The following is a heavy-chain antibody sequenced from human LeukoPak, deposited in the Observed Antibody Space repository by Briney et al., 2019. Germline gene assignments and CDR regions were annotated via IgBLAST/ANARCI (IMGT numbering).Heavy chain of an antibody. Sequence: GGSLRLSCAASGFTFSTYVMHWVRQAPGKGLEWVAVISYDGNNKYYADSVKGRFTISRDNSMNTLYLQTNSLRAEDTAVYYCARVPAPTTFGVPTENYFDYWGQGTLVTVSS. J-gene: IGHJ4*02. D-gene: IGHD3-3*01. CDR3: ARVPAPTTFGVPTENYFDY. V-gene: IGHV3-30*04. CDR1: GFTFSTYV. CDR2: ISYDGNNK.